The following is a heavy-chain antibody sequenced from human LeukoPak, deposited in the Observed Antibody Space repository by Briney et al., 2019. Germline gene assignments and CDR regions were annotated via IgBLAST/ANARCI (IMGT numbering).Heavy chain of an antibody. V-gene: IGHV7-4-1*02. CDR3: ARETPAAGGNWLDP. CDR2: INTNTGNP. CDR1: GYTFTGYY. Sequence: ASVKVSCKASGYTFTGYYMHWVRQAPGQGLEWMGWINTNTGNPTYAQGFTGRFVFSLDTSVSTAYLQISSLKAEDTAVYFCARETPAAGGNWLDPWGQGTLVTVSS. J-gene: IGHJ5*02. D-gene: IGHD6-13*01.